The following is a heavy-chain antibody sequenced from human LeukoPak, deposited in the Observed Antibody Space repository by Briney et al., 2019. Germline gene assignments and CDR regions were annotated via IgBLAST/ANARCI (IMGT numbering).Heavy chain of an antibody. CDR2: INPNSGGT. V-gene: IGHV1-2*02. Sequence: ASVKVSCKASGYTFTGYYMHWVRQAPGQGLEWMGWINPNSGGTNYAQKFQGRVTMTRDTSISTAYMELSRLRSDDTAVYYCARDTASRYYDSSGFAPYYYYMDVWGKGTTVTISS. CDR3: ARDTASRYYDSSGFAPYYYYMDV. D-gene: IGHD3-22*01. CDR1: GYTFTGYY. J-gene: IGHJ6*03.